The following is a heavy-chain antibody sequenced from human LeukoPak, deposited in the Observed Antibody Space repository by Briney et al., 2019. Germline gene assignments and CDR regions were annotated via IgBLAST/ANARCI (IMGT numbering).Heavy chain of an antibody. CDR1: GGSFSGDD. CDR2: INHSGST. J-gene: IGHJ6*02. V-gene: IGHV4-34*01. CDR3: ARGADEVRGYYYGMDV. Sequence: SETLSLTCAVYGGSFSGDDWRWIGQPPGKGVEWNGEINHSGSTNYNPSLKSRVTISVDTSKNQFSLKLSSVTGADTAVYYCARGADEVRGYYYGMDVWGHGATVTVS. D-gene: IGHD3-10*01.